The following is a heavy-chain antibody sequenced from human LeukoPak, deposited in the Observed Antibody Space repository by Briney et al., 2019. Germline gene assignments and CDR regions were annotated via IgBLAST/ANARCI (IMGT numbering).Heavy chain of an antibody. CDR3: ATGGNGVYFDY. Sequence: SETLSLTCTVSGGSISSYYWSWIRQPPGKGLEWIGYIYYSGSTNYNPSLKSRVTISVDTSKNQFSLKLSSVTAADTAVYYCATGGNGVYFDYWGQGTLVTVSS. CDR2: IYYSGST. CDR1: GGSISSYY. V-gene: IGHV4-59*08. J-gene: IGHJ4*02. D-gene: IGHD2-8*01.